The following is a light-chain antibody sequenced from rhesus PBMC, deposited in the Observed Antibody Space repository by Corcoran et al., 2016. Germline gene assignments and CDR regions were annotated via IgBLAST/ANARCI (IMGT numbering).Light chain of an antibody. J-gene: IGKJ2*01. V-gene: IGKV3-35*01. CDR3: HQYDDWNS. CDR2: YAS. Sequence: EIVMTQSPATLSLSPGERATLSCRASQSVSSNLAWYQQKPGQAPRLLIYYASHRATGLPARFSGSGSGTDFTLTISSLEPEDVGVYYCHQYDDWNSFGQGTKVEIK. CDR1: QSVSSN.